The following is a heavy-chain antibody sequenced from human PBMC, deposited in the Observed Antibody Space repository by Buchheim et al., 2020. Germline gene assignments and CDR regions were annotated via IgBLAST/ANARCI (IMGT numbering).Heavy chain of an antibody. CDR1: GFTFSSYW. CDR3: ARVTYYDFWSGRTSYYFDY. V-gene: IGHV3-7*03. D-gene: IGHD3-3*01. J-gene: IGHJ4*02. CDR2: IKQDGSEK. Sequence: EVQLVESGGGLVQPGGSLRLSCAASGFTFSSYWMSWVRQAPGKGLEWVANIKQDGSEKYYVDSVKGRFTISRDNAKNSLYLQMNSLRAEDTAVYYCARVTYYDFWSGRTSYYFDYWGQGTL.